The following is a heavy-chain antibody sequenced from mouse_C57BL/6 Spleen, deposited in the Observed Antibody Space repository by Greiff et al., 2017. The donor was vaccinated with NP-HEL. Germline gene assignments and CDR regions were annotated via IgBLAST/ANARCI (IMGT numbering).Heavy chain of an antibody. Sequence: VQLQQSGPELVKPGASVKLSCKASGYTFTSYDINWVKQRPGQGLEWIGWIYPRDGSTKYNEKFKGKATLTVDTSSSTAYMERHSLTSENSAVYFCARAITTVVARYFDVWGTGTTVTVSS. CDR1: GYTFTSYD. CDR2: IYPRDGST. J-gene: IGHJ1*03. D-gene: IGHD1-1*01. V-gene: IGHV1-85*01. CDR3: ARAITTVVARYFDV.